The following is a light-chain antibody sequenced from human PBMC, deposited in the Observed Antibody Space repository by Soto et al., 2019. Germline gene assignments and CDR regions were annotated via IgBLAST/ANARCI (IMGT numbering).Light chain of an antibody. Sequence: DPQMTTPPSSLSASLGYRVTITCRASQSISSYLNWYQQKPGKAPKLLIYAASSLQSGVPSRFSGSGSGTDFALTISCLQPEDFATYYCQQSCSTPLTFGGGTKVDIK. CDR1: QSISSY. V-gene: IGKV1-39*01. CDR2: AAS. J-gene: IGKJ4*01. CDR3: QQSCSTPLT.